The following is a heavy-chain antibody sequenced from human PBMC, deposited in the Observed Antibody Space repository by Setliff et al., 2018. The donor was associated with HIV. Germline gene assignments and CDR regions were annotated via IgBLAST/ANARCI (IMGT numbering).Heavy chain of an antibody. Sequence: SETLSLTCTVSGGSISHYYWSWLRQAPGLGLQWIGYILYTGSTDYNPSLKSRATISVDTSKKQFSLNLTSVTAADTAVYYCARGGYSNDNFYYYMDVWGKGATVTV. CDR3: ARGGYSNDNFYYYMDV. V-gene: IGHV4-59*01. J-gene: IGHJ6*03. CDR1: GGSISHYY. CDR2: ILYTGST. D-gene: IGHD5-18*01.